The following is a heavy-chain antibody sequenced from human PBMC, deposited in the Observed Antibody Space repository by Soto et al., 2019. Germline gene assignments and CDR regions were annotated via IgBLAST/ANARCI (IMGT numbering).Heavy chain of an antibody. J-gene: IGHJ2*01. D-gene: IGHD4-17*01. CDR2: IDVGSGNA. Sequence: SVKVSCKTSGFTLSSSAVHWVRQARGHRLQWIGWIDVGSGNANYAQMDQERVTISRDMSTSTAYMELSSLRSEDTAVYYCARVEKPRDPVYGDLRNWYFDLWGRGTLVTVSS. V-gene: IGHV1-58*01. CDR3: ARVEKPRDPVYGDLRNWYFDL. CDR1: GFTLSSSA.